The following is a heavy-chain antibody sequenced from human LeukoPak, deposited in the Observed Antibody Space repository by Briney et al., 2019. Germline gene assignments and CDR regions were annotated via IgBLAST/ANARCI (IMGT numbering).Heavy chain of an antibody. J-gene: IGHJ4*02. D-gene: IGHD5-12*01. CDR3: ARGGGSGYDWGTVY. V-gene: IGHV3-7*04. CDR1: GFTFSSYW. CDR2: IKDDGSEK. Sequence: GGSLRLSCAASGFTFSSYWMSWVRQAPGKGLEWVANIKDDGSEKYYVDSVKGRFTISRDNAKNSLYLQMNSLRAEDTAVYYCARGGGSGYDWGTVYWGQGTLVTVSS.